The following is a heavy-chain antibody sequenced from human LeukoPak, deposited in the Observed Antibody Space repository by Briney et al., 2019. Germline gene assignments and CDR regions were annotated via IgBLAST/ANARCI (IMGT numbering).Heavy chain of an antibody. CDR2: IYYSGST. CDR1: GGSISSSSYY. Sequence: SETLSLTCTVSGGSISSSSYYWGWIRQPPGKGLEWIGSIYYSGSTYYNPSLKSRVTISVDTSKNQFSLKLSSVTAADTAVYYCATGLGRWLQHWGQGTLVAVSS. J-gene: IGHJ4*02. V-gene: IGHV4-39*01. CDR3: ATGLGRWLQH. D-gene: IGHD5-24*01.